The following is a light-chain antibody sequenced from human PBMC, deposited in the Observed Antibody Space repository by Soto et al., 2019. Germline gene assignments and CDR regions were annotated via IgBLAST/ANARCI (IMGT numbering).Light chain of an antibody. J-gene: IGLJ1*01. V-gene: IGLV2-14*01. CDR2: DVS. CDR1: SSDVGGYNY. Sequence: QSALTQPASVSGSHGQSITISCTGTSSDVGGYNYVSWYQQHPGKAPKLMIYDVSNRPSGVSNRFSGSKSGNTASLTISGLQAEDEADSYCSSYTSSRTRVFGTGTKLTVL. CDR3: SSYTSSRTRV.